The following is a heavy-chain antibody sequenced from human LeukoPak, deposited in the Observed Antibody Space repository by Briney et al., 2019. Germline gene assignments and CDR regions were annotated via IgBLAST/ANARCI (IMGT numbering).Heavy chain of an antibody. CDR1: GFTFSDYY. D-gene: IGHD2-21*01. Sequence: GGSLRLSCAASGFTFSDYYMSWLRQPPGKGLAWVSYISSSGSTIYYADSVKGRFTISSDNAKNSLYLQMNSLRAEDTAVYYCASGYCGGDCYLTSPLDYWGQGTLVTVSS. J-gene: IGHJ4*02. V-gene: IGHV3-11*01. CDR3: ASGYCGGDCYLTSPLDY. CDR2: ISSSGSTI.